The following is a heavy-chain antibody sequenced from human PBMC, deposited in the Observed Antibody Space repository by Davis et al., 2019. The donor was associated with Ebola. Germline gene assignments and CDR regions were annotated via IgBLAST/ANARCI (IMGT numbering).Heavy chain of an antibody. Sequence: PGGSLRLSCAASGFTFSSYWMSWVRQAPGKGLEWVANIKQDGSEKYYVDSVKGRFTISRDNAKNSRYLQMNSLRAEDTAVYYCARNSVTFYGSGSYYHYYYYYYMDVWGKGTTVTVSS. D-gene: IGHD3-10*01. J-gene: IGHJ6*03. CDR2: IKQDGSEK. V-gene: IGHV3-7*03. CDR3: ARNSVTFYGSGSYYHYYYYYYMDV. CDR1: GFTFSSYW.